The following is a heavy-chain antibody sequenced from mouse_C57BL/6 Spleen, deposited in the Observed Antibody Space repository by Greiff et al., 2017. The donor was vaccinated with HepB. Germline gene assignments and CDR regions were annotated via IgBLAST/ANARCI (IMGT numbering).Heavy chain of an antibody. J-gene: IGHJ3*01. CDR3: ARHDWGSSYGFAY. CDR2: IWSDGST. CDR1: GFSLTSYG. V-gene: IGHV2-6-1*01. D-gene: IGHD1-1*01. Sequence: VKLKESGPGLVAPSQRLSITCTVSGFSLTSYGVHWVRQPPGKGLEWLVVIWSDGSTTYNSALKSRLSISKDNSKSQVFLKMNSLQTDDTAMYYCARHDWGSSYGFAYWGQGTLVTVSA.